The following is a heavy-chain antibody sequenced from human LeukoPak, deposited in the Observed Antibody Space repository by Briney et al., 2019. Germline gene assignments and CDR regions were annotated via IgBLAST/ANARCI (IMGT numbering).Heavy chain of an antibody. V-gene: IGHV3-23*01. CDR1: GFTLSNFA. J-gene: IGHJ6*03. D-gene: IGHD6-25*01. CDR3: AKDSRAALVGPYYIDV. Sequence: GGSLRLSCAASGFTLSNFAMTWVRQAPGQVLEWVSSITGSGALTYYADSVKGRFTISKDKAMDTLYLQMNRLRTEDTAVYYCAKDSRAALVGPYYIDVWGKGTTVTICS. CDR2: ITGSGALT.